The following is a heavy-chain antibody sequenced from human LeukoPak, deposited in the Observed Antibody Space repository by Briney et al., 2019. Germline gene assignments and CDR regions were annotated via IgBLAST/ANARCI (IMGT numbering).Heavy chain of an antibody. CDR3: AKDLKGTMDYVYDY. Sequence: GGSLRLSCAASGFTFSSYAMSWVRQAPEKGLEWVSAISGSGGSTYYADSVKGRFTISRDNSKNTLYLQMNSLRAEDTAVYYCAKDLKGTMDYVYDYWGQGTLVTVSS. J-gene: IGHJ4*02. D-gene: IGHD1/OR15-1a*01. V-gene: IGHV3-23*01. CDR2: ISGSGGST. CDR1: GFTFSSYA.